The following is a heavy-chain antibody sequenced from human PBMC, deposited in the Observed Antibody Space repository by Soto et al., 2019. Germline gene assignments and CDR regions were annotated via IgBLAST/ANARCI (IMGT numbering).Heavy chain of an antibody. CDR3: ARGLGGSNTGGVLGNWFDP. Sequence: SETLSLTCTVSGGSISSGGYYWSWIRQHPGKGLEWIGYIYYSGSTYYNPSLKSRVTISVDTSKNQFSLKLSSVTAADTAVYYCARGLGGSNTGGVLGNWFDPWGQGTLVTVSS. J-gene: IGHJ5*02. CDR1: GGSISSGGYY. V-gene: IGHV4-31*03. D-gene: IGHD3-16*01. CDR2: IYYSGST.